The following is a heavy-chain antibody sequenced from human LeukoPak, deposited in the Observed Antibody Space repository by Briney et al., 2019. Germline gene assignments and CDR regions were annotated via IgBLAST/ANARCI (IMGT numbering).Heavy chain of an antibody. Sequence: ASVKVTCKASGYTFTDYYMHWVRLAPGQGLEWMGIINPSGGSTSYAQKFQGRVTMTRDTSTSTVYMELSSLRSEDTAVYYCARAADIVVVPAAQKIWFDPWGQGTLVTVSS. V-gene: IGHV1-46*01. J-gene: IGHJ5*02. CDR1: GYTFTDYY. CDR3: ARAADIVVVPAAQKIWFDP. D-gene: IGHD2-2*01. CDR2: INPSGGST.